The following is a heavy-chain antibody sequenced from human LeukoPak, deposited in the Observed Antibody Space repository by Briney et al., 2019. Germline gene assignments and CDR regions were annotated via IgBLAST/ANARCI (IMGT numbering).Heavy chain of an antibody. J-gene: IGHJ4*02. CDR3: AKDRTGQFSTGSDY. CDR2: ISYDGSNE. CDR1: GFSFRTYG. D-gene: IGHD1-14*01. V-gene: IGHV3-30*18. Sequence: AGGSLRLSCAASGFSFRTYGMHWVRQAPGKGLEWVAVISYDGSNEYYADSVKGRFTISRDNSKNTLSLQMNSLRAEDTAVYYCAKDRTGQFSTGSDYWGQGTLVTVSS.